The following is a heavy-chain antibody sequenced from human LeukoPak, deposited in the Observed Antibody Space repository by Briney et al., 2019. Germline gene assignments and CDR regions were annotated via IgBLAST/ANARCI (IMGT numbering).Heavy chain of an antibody. J-gene: IGHJ4*02. D-gene: IGHD6-19*01. CDR2: IYHSGST. V-gene: IGHV4-30-2*01. CDR1: GGSISSGGYS. CDR3: ARSPRLAVAGSGTLFDY. Sequence: SETLSLTCAVSGGSISSGGYSWSWIRQPPGKGLEWIGYIYHSGSTYYNPSLKSRVTISVDRSKNQFSLKLSSVTAADTAVYYCARSPRLAVAGSGTLFDYWGQGTLVTVSS.